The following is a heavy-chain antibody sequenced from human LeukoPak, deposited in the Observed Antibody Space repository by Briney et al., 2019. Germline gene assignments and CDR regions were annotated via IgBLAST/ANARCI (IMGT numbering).Heavy chain of an antibody. Sequence: GGSLRLSCAASGFTFSSYAMSWVRQAPGKGLEWVSAISGSGGSTYYADSVKGRFTISRDNSKNTLYLQMNSLRAEDTAVYYCAKYGPHRANYYYYYYMDVWGKGTTVTVSS. CDR1: GFTFSSYA. CDR2: ISGSGGST. V-gene: IGHV3-23*01. D-gene: IGHD3-10*01. CDR3: AKYGPHRANYYYYYYMDV. J-gene: IGHJ6*03.